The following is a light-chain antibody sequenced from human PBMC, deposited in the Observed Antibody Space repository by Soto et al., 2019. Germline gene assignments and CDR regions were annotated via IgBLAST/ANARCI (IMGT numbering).Light chain of an antibody. Sequence: DIQMTQSPSSLSASVGDRVTITCRASQSISNYLNWYQQKPGKAPKFLIYAASNLQSGVPSRFSGSGSGTDFTLTISSLQPEDFATYYCQQSYSTPRTFGQGTKVDIK. CDR3: QQSYSTPRT. J-gene: IGKJ1*01. CDR1: QSISNY. CDR2: AAS. V-gene: IGKV1-39*01.